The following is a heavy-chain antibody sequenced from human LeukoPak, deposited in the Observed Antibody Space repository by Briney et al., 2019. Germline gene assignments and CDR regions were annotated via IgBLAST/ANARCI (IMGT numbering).Heavy chain of an antibody. J-gene: IGHJ4*02. V-gene: IGHV3-21*01. D-gene: IGHD3-3*02. CDR2: ISGSGGAT. Sequence: GGSLRLSCAASGFTFNTYGMSWVRQAPGKGLEWVSGISGSGGATYYADSVKGRFTISRDNAKNSLYLQMNSLRAEDTAVYYCARDSLASAGGWYWGQGTLVTVSS. CDR3: ARDSLASAGGWY. CDR1: GFTFNTYG.